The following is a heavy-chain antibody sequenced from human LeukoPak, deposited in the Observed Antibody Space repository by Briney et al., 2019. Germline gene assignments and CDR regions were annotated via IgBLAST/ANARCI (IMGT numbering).Heavy chain of an antibody. Sequence: GGSLRLSCAASGFTFSSYGMHWVRQAPGKGLEWVAFIRYDGSNKYYADSVKGRFTISRDNSKNTLYLQMNSLRAEDTAVYYCAKGPGVTAPPGYFDLWGRGTLVTVSS. CDR3: AKGPGVTAPPGYFDL. CDR1: GFTFSSYG. V-gene: IGHV3-30*02. J-gene: IGHJ2*01. CDR2: IRYDGSNK. D-gene: IGHD2-21*02.